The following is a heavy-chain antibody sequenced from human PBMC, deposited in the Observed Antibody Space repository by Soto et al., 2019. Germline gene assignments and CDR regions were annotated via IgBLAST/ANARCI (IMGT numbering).Heavy chain of an antibody. V-gene: IGHV3-13*01. Sequence: PGGSLRLSCAASGFTFSSYDMHWVRQATGKGLEWVSAIGTAGDTYYPVSVKGRFTISRENAKNSLYLQMNSLRAEDTAVYYCARCGITMVRGVIAYYYYGMDVWGQGTTVPVSS. D-gene: IGHD3-10*01. CDR2: IGTAGDT. CDR3: ARCGITMVRGVIAYYYYGMDV. CDR1: GFTFSSYD. J-gene: IGHJ6*02.